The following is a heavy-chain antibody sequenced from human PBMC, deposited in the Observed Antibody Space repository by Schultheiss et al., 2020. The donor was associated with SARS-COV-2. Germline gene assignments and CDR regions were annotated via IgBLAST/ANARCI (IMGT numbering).Heavy chain of an antibody. D-gene: IGHD5-18*01. Sequence: ASVKVSCKASGYTFTSYAMHWVRQAPGQRLEWMGWINAGNGNTKYSQKFQGRVTITRDTSASTAYMELSSLRSEDTAVYYCARDPGDAEYSYGLHDYWGQGTLVTVSS. V-gene: IGHV1-3*01. CDR2: INAGNGNT. CDR3: ARDPGDAEYSYGLHDY. CDR1: GYTFTSYA. J-gene: IGHJ4*02.